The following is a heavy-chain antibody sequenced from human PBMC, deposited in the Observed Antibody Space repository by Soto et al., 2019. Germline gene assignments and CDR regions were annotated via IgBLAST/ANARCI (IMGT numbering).Heavy chain of an antibody. CDR3: ARLIPAAGTDYFDY. V-gene: IGHV4-59*08. CDR1: GGSITNYY. J-gene: IGHJ4*02. D-gene: IGHD6-13*01. CDR2: IYFSGST. Sequence: SETLSLTCSVSGGSITNYYWSWIRQPPGKGLEWMGYIYFSGSTKYNPSLKSRVTITIDTSKKQFSLRLGSVTAADTAVYYCARLIPAAGTDYFDYWGQGTLVTVSS.